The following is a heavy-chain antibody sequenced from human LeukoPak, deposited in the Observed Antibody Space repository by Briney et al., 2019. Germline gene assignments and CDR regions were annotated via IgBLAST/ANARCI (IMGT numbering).Heavy chain of an antibody. CDR3: AKDYFEQQLGPPYYYYGMDV. CDR1: RGIFSSYA. J-gene: IGHJ6*04. D-gene: IGHD6-13*01. V-gene: IGHV1-69*04. CDR2: IIPMLRKT. Sequence: ASVKVSCKASRGIFSSYAISWVRQAPGQVLEWIGRIIPMLRKTDYAQKFQGRIPITADKSTTTAYMELSSLRSKDTAVYYCAKDYFEQQLGPPYYYYGMDVWGEGTTVTVSS.